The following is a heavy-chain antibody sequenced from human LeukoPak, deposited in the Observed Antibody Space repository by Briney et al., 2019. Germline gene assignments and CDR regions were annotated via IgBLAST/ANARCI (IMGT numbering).Heavy chain of an antibody. CDR2: IYYSGGI. V-gene: IGHV4-59*12. J-gene: IGHJ4*02. Sequence: SETLSLTCTVSSGSINSYYWSWIRQPPGKGLEWIGYIYYSGGIDYNPSLKSRVTISVGTSKNQFSLKLSSVTAADTAVYYCAREVGTTVTNSFDYWGQGTLVTVSS. CDR3: AREVGTTVTNSFDY. D-gene: IGHD4-17*01. CDR1: SGSINSYY.